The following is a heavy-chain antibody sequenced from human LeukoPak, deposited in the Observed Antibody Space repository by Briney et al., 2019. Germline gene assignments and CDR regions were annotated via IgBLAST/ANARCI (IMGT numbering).Heavy chain of an antibody. V-gene: IGHV4-59*12. CDR2: IHYSGSA. CDR3: ARLHALGAEEFDP. D-gene: IGHD3-16*01. Sequence: SETLSLTCTVSGGSLTGDCWSWIRQLPGTGLEWIGYIHYSGSANYNPSLKSRITISVDTPSNTLSLRLTSVTAADTGIYYCARLHALGAEEFDPWGQGTLVTVSS. CDR1: GGSLTGDC. J-gene: IGHJ5*02.